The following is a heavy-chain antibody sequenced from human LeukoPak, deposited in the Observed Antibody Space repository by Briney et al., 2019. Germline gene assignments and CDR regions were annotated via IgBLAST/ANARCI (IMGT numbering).Heavy chain of an antibody. CDR3: ARDGDWYFDL. Sequence: GGSLRLSCAASGFSFSSYWMSWVRQAPGKGLEWVSYISSSSSTIYYADSVKGRFTISRDNAKNSLYLQMNSLRAEDTAVYYCARDGDWYFDLWGRGTLVTVSS. CDR1: GFSFSSYW. J-gene: IGHJ2*01. CDR2: ISSSSSTI. D-gene: IGHD4-17*01. V-gene: IGHV3-48*04.